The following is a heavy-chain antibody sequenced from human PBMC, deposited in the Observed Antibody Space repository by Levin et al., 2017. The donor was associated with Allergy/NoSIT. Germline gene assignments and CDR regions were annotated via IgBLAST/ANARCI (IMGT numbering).Heavy chain of an antibody. CDR1: GFTFDDYA. V-gene: IGHV3-9*01. Sequence: PGGSLRLSCAASGFTFDDYAMHWVRQAPGKGLEWVSVISCNSGSIGYADSVKGRFTISRDNAKNSLYLQMNSLRTEDTALYYCARDNIGLPDAFDIWGQGTMVIVSS. CDR2: ISCNSGSI. J-gene: IGHJ3*02. CDR3: ARDNIGLPDAFDI. D-gene: IGHD3-10*01.